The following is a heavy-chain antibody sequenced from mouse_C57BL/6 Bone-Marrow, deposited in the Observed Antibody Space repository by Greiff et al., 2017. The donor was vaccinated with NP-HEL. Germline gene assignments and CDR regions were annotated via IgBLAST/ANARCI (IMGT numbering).Heavy chain of an antibody. CDR1: GFSLTSYG. D-gene: IGHD2-4*01. V-gene: IGHV2-2*01. J-gene: IGHJ3*01. CDR3: ARGSSYYDYSAGFAY. Sequence: VKLQESGPGLVQPSQSLSITCTVSGFSLTSYGVHWVRQSPGKGLEWLGVIWSGGSTDYNAAFISRLSISKDNSKSQVFFKMNSLQADDTAIYYCARGSSYYDYSAGFAYWGQGTLVTVSA. CDR2: IWSGGST.